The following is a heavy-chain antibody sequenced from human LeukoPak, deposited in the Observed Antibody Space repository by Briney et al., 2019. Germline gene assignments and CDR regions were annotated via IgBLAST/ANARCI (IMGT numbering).Heavy chain of an antibody. CDR2: ISYDGSNK. J-gene: IGHJ4*02. Sequence: TGGSLRLSCAASGFTFSSYGMHWVRQAPGKGLEWVAVISYDGSNKYYADSVKGRFTISRDNSKNTLYLQMNSLRAEDTAVYYCAKASRYYDSSGYFDYWGQGTLVTVSS. D-gene: IGHD3-22*01. CDR3: AKASRYYDSSGYFDY. V-gene: IGHV3-30*18. CDR1: GFTFSSYG.